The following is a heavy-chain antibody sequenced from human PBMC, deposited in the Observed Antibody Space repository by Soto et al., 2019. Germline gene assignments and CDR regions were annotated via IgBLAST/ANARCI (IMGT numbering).Heavy chain of an antibody. CDR3: ARDRLRGYDNSGFYS. CDR2: INPYNGNR. D-gene: IGHD3-22*01. V-gene: IGHV1-18*01. CDR1: GYSFSSYG. J-gene: IGHJ5*01. Sequence: QVQLVQSGAELRKPGASVKVSCKGSGYSFSSYGINWVRQAPGQGLEWMGWINPYNGNRNYAQKFEDRVTITTVTSANTAYMELRSLKSDDTATYYCARDRLRGYDNSGFYSWGQGTLVNVSS.